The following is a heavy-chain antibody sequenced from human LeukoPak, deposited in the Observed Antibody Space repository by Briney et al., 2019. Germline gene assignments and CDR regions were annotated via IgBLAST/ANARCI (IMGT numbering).Heavy chain of an antibody. Sequence: PGGSLRLSCAASGFILSDHYMDWVRQAPGKGLEWVGRIRHKADGYTTEYAASVKGRFSISRVDSKNSLYLQMNSLKTEDTAVYYCTRGADIAVVPAAIDVGTGAFDIWGQGTMVTVSS. CDR3: TRGADIAVVPAAIDVGTGAFDI. J-gene: IGHJ3*02. CDR2: IRHKADGYTT. V-gene: IGHV3-72*01. CDR1: GFILSDHY. D-gene: IGHD2-2*01.